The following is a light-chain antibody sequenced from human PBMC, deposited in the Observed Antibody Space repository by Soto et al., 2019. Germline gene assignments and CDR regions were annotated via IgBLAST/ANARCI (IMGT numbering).Light chain of an antibody. V-gene: IGKV1-39*01. CDR3: QQSYSTPLT. J-gene: IGKJ4*01. Sequence: DLPMTQSPSSLSASVGDRVTITCRASQSIGRYLNWYQQKPGKAPKLLIYAASSLQSGVPSRFSGSGSGTDFTLTISSLQPEDFATYYCQQSYSTPLTFGGGTKVEIK. CDR1: QSIGRY. CDR2: AAS.